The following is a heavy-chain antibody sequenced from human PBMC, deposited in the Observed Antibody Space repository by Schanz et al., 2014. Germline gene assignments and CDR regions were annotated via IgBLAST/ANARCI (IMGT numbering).Heavy chain of an antibody. Sequence: QVQLQESGPGLVKPSETLSLTCAVSGASVSSFYWSWIRQPAGKGLEWIGHVYATGRTKYNPSLKSRVTMSVDTSQKQISLKLTSVTAADTAVYYYARTLVNGSRKWFVPWGPGTQVTVSS. CDR1: GASVSSFY. V-gene: IGHV4-4*07. CDR2: VYATGRT. CDR3: ARTLVNGSRKWFVP. J-gene: IGHJ5*02. D-gene: IGHD3-10*01.